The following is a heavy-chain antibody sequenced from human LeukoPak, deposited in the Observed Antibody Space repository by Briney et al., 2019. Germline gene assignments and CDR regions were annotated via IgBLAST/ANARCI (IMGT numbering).Heavy chain of an antibody. CDR1: GYSIDSGYY. CDR2: IYHTGNI. V-gene: IGHV4-38-2*02. Sequence: SETLSLTCTVSGYSIDSGYYWGWIRQPPGKGLEWIGSIYHTGNIYCNPSLKTRVTISLDMSKNQFSLKLSSVTAADTADYYCARLYYDPEVDYWGQGTLVTVSS. J-gene: IGHJ4*02. CDR3: ARLYYDPEVDY. D-gene: IGHD3-16*01.